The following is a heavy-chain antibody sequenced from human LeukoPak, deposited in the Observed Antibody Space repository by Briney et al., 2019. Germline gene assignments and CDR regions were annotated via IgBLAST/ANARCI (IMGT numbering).Heavy chain of an antibody. D-gene: IGHD3-10*01. Sequence: GRSLRLSCAASGFTFSSYGMHWVRQAPGKGLEWVAVISYDGSNKYYADSVKGRFTISRDNSKNTLYLQMNSLRAEDTAVYYCAKGLGSSYRDSLAYYFDYWGQGTLVTVSS. CDR1: GFTFSSYG. V-gene: IGHV3-30*18. CDR2: ISYDGSNK. CDR3: AKGLGSSYRDSLAYYFDY. J-gene: IGHJ4*02.